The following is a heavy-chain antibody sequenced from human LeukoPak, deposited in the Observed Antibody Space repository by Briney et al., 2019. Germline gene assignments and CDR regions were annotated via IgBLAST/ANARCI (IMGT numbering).Heavy chain of an antibody. CDR1: GYTFTGYY. V-gene: IGHV1-2*06. D-gene: IGHD3-22*01. CDR3: AREPYDSSGYSDP. J-gene: IGHJ5*02. Sequence: ASVKVSCKASGYTFTGYYMHWVRQAPGQGLEWMGRINPNSGGTNYAQKFQGRVTMTRDTSISTAYMELSRLRSDDTAMYYRAREPYDSSGYSDPWGQGTLVTVSS. CDR2: INPNSGGT.